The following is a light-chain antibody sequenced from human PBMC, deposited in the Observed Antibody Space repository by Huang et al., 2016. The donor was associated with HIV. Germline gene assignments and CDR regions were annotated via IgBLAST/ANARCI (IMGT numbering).Light chain of an antibody. CDR2: GAT. J-gene: IGKJ2*01. CDR3: QQYGSSPPHT. CDR1: QSVSRSY. V-gene: IGKV3-20*01. Sequence: EIVLTQSPGTLSLSPGEGATLSCRASQSVSRSYLAWYQQKFGQAPRRLIHGATSRATCIPERFRGSGSGTDFTSTIRRLEPEDFAVYYCQQYGSSPPHTFGQGTKLEIK.